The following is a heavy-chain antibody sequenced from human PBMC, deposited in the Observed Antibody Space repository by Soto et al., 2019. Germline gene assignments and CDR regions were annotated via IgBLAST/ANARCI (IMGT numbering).Heavy chain of an antibody. CDR1: GGSIISYY. Sequence: SDTLSLTCTVSGGSIISYYWSWIRQPPGKGLEWIGYIYYSGSTNYNPSLKSRVTISVDTSKNQFSLKLSSVTAADTAVYYCARVGIAVAGYAFDIWGQGTMVTVSS. D-gene: IGHD6-19*01. CDR3: ARVGIAVAGYAFDI. CDR2: IYYSGST. V-gene: IGHV4-59*08. J-gene: IGHJ3*02.